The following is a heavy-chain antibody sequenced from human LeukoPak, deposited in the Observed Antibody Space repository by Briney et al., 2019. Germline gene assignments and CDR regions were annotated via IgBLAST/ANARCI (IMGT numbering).Heavy chain of an antibody. Sequence: GGSLRLSCAASGFTFTIYWMNWVRQAPGKGLEWVANIKQDGSEMYYVDSVKGRFTISRDNAKNSVYLQMNGLRAEDTAVYYCARDAHRGGDLDVWGQGTTVTVSS. D-gene: IGHD3-16*01. CDR2: IKQDGSEM. CDR1: GFTFTIYW. J-gene: IGHJ6*02. CDR3: ARDAHRGGDLDV. V-gene: IGHV3-7*01.